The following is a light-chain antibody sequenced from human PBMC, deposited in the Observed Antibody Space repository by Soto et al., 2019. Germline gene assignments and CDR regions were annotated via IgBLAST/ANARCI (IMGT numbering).Light chain of an antibody. Sequence: QSALTQPPSASGSPGQSVTISCTGTSSDVGGYNYVSWYQQHPGKPPKLMIYEVSKRPSGVPDRFSGSKSGNTASLTVSGLQAEDEADYYCSSYAGSNNLYVFGTGTKLTVL. CDR1: SSDVGGYNY. J-gene: IGLJ1*01. V-gene: IGLV2-8*01. CDR2: EVS. CDR3: SSYAGSNNLYV.